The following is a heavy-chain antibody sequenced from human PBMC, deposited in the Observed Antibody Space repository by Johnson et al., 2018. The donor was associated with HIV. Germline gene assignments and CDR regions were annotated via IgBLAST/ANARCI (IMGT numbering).Heavy chain of an antibody. V-gene: IGHV3-30*04. CDR2: ISYDGSNK. CDR3: AREYYYDSSGYNAFDI. Sequence: VQLVESGGGLVQPGRSLRLSCAASGFTFSSYAIHWVRQAPGKGLDCVAVISYDGSNKYYADSVKGRFTISRDNSKNTLYLQMNSLRAEDTAVYYCAREYYYDSSGYNAFDIWGQGTMVTVSS. J-gene: IGHJ3*02. CDR1: GFTFSSYA. D-gene: IGHD3-22*01.